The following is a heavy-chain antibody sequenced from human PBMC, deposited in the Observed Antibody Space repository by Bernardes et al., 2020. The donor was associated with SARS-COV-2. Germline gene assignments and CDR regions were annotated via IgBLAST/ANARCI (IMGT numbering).Heavy chain of an antibody. CDR2: IKRNFNVGTT. CDR3: SLEGGTYYGRLDY. CDR1: GFTFRNAW. D-gene: IGHD1-26*01. Sequence: GGSLRLSCAASGFTFRNAWMSWVRQAPGKGLEWVGRIKRNFNVGTTEYTALVKGRFTISTDDSRDTLYLQMSSLNIEDTGVYYCSLEGGTYYGRLDYWGQGTPVTVSS. J-gene: IGHJ4*02. V-gene: IGHV3-15*01.